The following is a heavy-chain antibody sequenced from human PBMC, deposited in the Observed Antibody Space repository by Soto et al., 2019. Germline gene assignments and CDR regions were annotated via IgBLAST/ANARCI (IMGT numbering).Heavy chain of an antibody. CDR2: ISGNGDRT. D-gene: IGHD3-3*01. CDR1: GFTFSTYA. V-gene: IGHV3-64*01. CDR3: ARGAPEGSGYYCVDYYYYMDV. J-gene: IGHJ6*03. Sequence: EVQLVESGGGLVQPGGSLRLSCAASGFTFSTYALHWVRQAPGNGLEFVSAISGNGDRTYYANSVKGRFTTSRDNSKNTLYLHLGGLTIEDKGVYYCARGAPEGSGYYCVDYYYYMDVWGKGTTVTVSS.